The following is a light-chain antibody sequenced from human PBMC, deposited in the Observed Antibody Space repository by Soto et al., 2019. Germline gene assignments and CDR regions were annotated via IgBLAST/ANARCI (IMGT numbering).Light chain of an antibody. V-gene: IGLV2-14*01. CDR1: SSDIGGYNY. CDR3: SSYTSTSPLAV. J-gene: IGLJ1*01. Sequence: QSVLTQPASVSGSPGQSITISCTGTSSDIGGYNYVSWYQQFPGKAPQLMIYGVTYRPSGVSNRFSGSKSGNTASLTISGLQAEDEADYYCSSYTSTSPLAVFGPGTKLTVL. CDR2: GVT.